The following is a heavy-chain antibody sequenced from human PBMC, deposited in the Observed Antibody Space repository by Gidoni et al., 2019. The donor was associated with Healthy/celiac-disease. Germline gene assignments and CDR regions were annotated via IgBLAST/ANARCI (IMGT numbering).Heavy chain of an antibody. Sequence: QVQLQQWGAGLLKPSETLSLTCAVYGGSFSGYYWSWIRQPPGKGLEWIGEINHSGSTNYNPSLKSRVTISVDTSKNQFSLKLSSVTAADTAVYYCARLGKVGATKLDYWGQGTLVTVSS. J-gene: IGHJ4*02. CDR2: INHSGST. CDR1: GGSFSGYY. V-gene: IGHV4-34*01. CDR3: ARLGKVGATKLDY. D-gene: IGHD1-26*01.